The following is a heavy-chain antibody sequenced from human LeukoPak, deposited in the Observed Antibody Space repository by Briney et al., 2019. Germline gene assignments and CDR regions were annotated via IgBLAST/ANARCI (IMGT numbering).Heavy chain of an antibody. J-gene: IGHJ5*02. CDR1: GGSISSYY. CDR3: ARGPNDYGDYEAGNWFDP. D-gene: IGHD4-17*01. V-gene: IGHV4-59*01. Sequence: SETLSLTCTVSGGSISSYYWSWIRQPPGKGLEWIGYTYYSGSTNYNPSLKSRATISVDTSKNQFSLKLSSVTAADTAVYYCARGPNDYGDYEAGNWFDPWGQGTLVAVSS. CDR2: TYYSGST.